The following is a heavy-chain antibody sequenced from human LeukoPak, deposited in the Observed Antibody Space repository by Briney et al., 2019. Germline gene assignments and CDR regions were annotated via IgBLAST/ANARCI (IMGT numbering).Heavy chain of an antibody. CDR2: IGAYNGNT. CDR3: ARAVSYDSTFDY. CDR1: GYTFTSYG. D-gene: IGHD3-22*01. J-gene: IGHJ4*02. V-gene: IGHV1-18*01. Sequence: ASVKVSCKASGYTFTSYGISWVRQAPGQGLEWMGWIGAYNGNTNYAQKLQGRVTMTTDTSTSTAYMELRSLRSDDTAVYYCARAVSYDSTFDYWGQGTLVTVSS.